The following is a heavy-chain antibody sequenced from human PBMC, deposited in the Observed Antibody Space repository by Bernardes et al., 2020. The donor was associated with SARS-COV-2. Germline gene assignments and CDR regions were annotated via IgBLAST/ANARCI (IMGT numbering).Heavy chain of an antibody. J-gene: IGHJ4*02. CDR2: TSAYNGNT. V-gene: IGHV1-18*01. D-gene: IGHD3-10*01. CDR3: SRGPQLMWFGELLHDDY. Sequence: ASVKVSCKASGYTFTTYGITWVRQAPGQGLEWMGWTSAYNGNTAYARKLQGRVTMTTDPSTRTAYLELRSLRSDDTAEYYCSRGPQLMWFGELLHDDYWGQGTLVTVSS. CDR1: GYTFTTYG.